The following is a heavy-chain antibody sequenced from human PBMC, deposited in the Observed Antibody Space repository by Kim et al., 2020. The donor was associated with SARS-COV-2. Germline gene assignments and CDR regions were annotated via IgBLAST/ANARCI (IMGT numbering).Heavy chain of an antibody. CDR2: ISWDGGST. Sequence: GGSLRLSCAASGFTFDDYTMHWVRQAPGKGLEWVSLISWDGGSTYYADSVKGRFTISRDNSKNSLYLQMNSLRTEDTALYYCAKDTTSYYGMDVWGQGTTVTVSS. CDR1: GFTFDDYT. V-gene: IGHV3-43*01. CDR3: AKDTTSYYGMDV. J-gene: IGHJ6*02.